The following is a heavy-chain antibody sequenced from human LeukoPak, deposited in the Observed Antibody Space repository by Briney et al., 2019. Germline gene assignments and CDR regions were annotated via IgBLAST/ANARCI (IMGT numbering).Heavy chain of an antibody. CDR2: ISYDGSHK. Sequence: GRSLRLSCAASGFTFRTYGMHWVRQAPGKGLEWVAVISYDGSHKYYADSVKGRFTISRDNSKNTLYLQMNSLRPEDTAVYYCAREWLVGATPPYYFDYWGQGTRVTVSS. J-gene: IGHJ4*02. V-gene: IGHV3-30*03. D-gene: IGHD1-26*01. CDR1: GFTFRTYG. CDR3: AREWLVGATPPYYFDY.